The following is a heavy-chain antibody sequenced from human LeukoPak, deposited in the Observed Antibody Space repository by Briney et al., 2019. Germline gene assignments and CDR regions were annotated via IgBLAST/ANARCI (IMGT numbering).Heavy chain of an antibody. CDR2: MSHNRGT. CDR1: GYSISSGYY. CDR3: ASYYASGVSAYNYYGMDV. J-gene: IGHJ6*04. V-gene: IGHV4-38-2*01. D-gene: IGHD3-10*01. Sequence: KSSETLSLTCAVSGYSISSGYYWGWIRQPPGQGLEWIGSMSHNRGTYYNPSLKSRVTISMDTSKNQFSLRLSSVTAADAAVYYCASYYASGVSAYNYYGMDVWGKGTTVTVSS.